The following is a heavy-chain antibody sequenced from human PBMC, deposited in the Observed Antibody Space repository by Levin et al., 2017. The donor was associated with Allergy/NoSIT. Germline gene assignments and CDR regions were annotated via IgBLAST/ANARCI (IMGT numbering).Heavy chain of an antibody. CDR1: GFSFSTYS. V-gene: IGHV3-21*01. CDR3: ARDLGAVAGSAEFDC. CDR2: ISSSSSHI. Sequence: GESLKISCAASGFSFSTYSMNWVRQAPGKGLEWVSAISSSSSHIFYGDSVKGRFAISRDNAKNSLYLQMNSLRAEDTAVYYCARDLGAVAGSAEFDCWGQGTLVTVSS. J-gene: IGHJ4*02. D-gene: IGHD6-19*01.